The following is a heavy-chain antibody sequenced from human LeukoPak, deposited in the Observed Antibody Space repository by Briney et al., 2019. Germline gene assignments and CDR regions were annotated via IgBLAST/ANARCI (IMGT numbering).Heavy chain of an antibody. V-gene: IGHV3-30*04. CDR3: AKDPVVPAARGYYYYYMDV. CDR2: ISYDGSNK. D-gene: IGHD2-2*01. Sequence: TGGSLRLSCAASGFTFSSYAMHWVRQAPGKGLEWVAVISYDGSNKYYADSVKGRFTISRDNSKNTLYLQMNSLRAEDTAVYYCAKDPVVPAARGYYYYYMDVWGKGTTVTVSS. J-gene: IGHJ6*03. CDR1: GFTFSSYA.